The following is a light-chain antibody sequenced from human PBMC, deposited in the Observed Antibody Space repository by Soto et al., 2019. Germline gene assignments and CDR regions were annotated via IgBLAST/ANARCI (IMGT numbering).Light chain of an antibody. CDR2: EVS. J-gene: IGLJ2*01. CDR1: SSDVGGYKY. CDR3: NSYTSSSTLL. Sequence: QSALTQPASVSGPPGQSITISCTGTSSDVGGYKYVSWYQQHPGKAPKLMIYEVSNRPSGVSNRFSGSKSGNTASLTISGLQAEDEADYYCNSYTSSSTLLFGGGTKLTVL. V-gene: IGLV2-14*01.